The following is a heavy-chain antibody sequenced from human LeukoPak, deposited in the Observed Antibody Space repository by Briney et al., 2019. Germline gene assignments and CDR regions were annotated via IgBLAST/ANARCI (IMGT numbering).Heavy chain of an antibody. CDR3: ARGVLGAAVKNDAFDI. CDR1: GYTFTSYD. V-gene: IGHV1-8*01. Sequence: RASVKVSCKASGYTFTSYDINWVRQATGQGLEWMGWMNPNSGNTGYAQKFQGRVTMTRNTSISTTYMELSSLRSEDTAVYYCARGVLGAAVKNDAFDIWGQGTMVTVSS. D-gene: IGHD3-16*01. J-gene: IGHJ3*02. CDR2: MNPNSGNT.